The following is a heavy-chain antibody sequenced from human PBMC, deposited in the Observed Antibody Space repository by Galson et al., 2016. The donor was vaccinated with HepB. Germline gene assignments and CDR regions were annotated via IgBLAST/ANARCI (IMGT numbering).Heavy chain of an antibody. CDR1: GGSISNYY. V-gene: IGHV4-59*01. Sequence: SETLSLTCTVSGGSISNYYWTWIRQPPGKGLEWIGYIYYSGTTNCNPSLKSRVTTSVDTPKNQFSLKLSSVTTADTAVYYCARARYYGSETIDYWGQGTLVTVSS. CDR2: IYYSGTT. J-gene: IGHJ4*02. D-gene: IGHD3-10*01. CDR3: ARARYYGSETIDY.